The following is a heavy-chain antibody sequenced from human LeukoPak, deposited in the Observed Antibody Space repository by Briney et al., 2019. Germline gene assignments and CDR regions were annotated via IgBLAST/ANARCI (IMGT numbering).Heavy chain of an antibody. CDR2: ISGSGGST. V-gene: IGHV3-23*01. D-gene: IGHD6-19*01. Sequence: AGGSLRLSCAASGFTFSSYAMSWVRQAPGKGLEWVSAISGSGGSTYYADSVKGRFTISRDNAKNSLYLQMNSLRAEDTAVYYCARDVDGIAVAGTGAYWGQGTLVTVSS. CDR3: ARDVDGIAVAGTGAY. J-gene: IGHJ4*02. CDR1: GFTFSSYA.